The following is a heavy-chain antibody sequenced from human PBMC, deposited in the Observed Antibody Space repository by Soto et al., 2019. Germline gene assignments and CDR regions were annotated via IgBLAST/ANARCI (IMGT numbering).Heavy chain of an antibody. CDR3: ARDWYFYGSGSPNHMDV. Sequence: QVQLVQSGDEMRKPGASVKVSCQASGYTFSNYGITWVRQAPGQGLEWMGWISAHHGNSKYAQSLQGRLTLTTDTSTSTAYMELRSLRSDDTAVYYCARDWYFYGSGSPNHMDVWGKGTTVSVSS. CDR2: ISAHHGNS. CDR1: GYTFSNYG. D-gene: IGHD3-10*01. V-gene: IGHV1-18*01. J-gene: IGHJ6*03.